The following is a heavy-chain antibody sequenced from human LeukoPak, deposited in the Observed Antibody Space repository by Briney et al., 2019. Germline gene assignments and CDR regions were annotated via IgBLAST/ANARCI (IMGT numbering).Heavy chain of an antibody. CDR1: GGTFSSYA. J-gene: IGHJ4*02. Sequence: ASVKVSCKASGGTFSSYAISWVRQATGQGLEWMGWMNPNSGNTGYAQKFQGRVTMTRNTSISTAYMELSSLRSEDTAVYYCATYDSSGYSGDYWGQGTLVTVSS. V-gene: IGHV1-8*02. D-gene: IGHD3-22*01. CDR3: ATYDSSGYSGDY. CDR2: MNPNSGNT.